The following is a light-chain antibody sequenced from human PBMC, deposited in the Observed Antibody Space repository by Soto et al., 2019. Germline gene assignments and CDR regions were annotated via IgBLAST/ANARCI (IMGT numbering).Light chain of an antibody. Sequence: EVVMTQSPATLSVSPGERATLSCRASQSVTTNLAWFQQKPGQAPRLLIYSASTRATGIPARFSGSGSGTEFTLTISSLQSEDFAVYYCQQYNNWPPYTFGQGTKLESK. CDR2: SAS. V-gene: IGKV3-15*01. CDR3: QQYNNWPPYT. J-gene: IGKJ2*01. CDR1: QSVTTN.